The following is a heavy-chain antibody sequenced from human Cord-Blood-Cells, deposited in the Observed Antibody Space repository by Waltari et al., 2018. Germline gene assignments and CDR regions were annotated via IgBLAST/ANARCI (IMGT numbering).Heavy chain of an antibody. CDR2: IYYSGST. J-gene: IGHJ4*02. Sequence: QVQLQELGPGLVKPSETLSLTCTVSGGSISSYYWSWIRQPPGKGLEWIGYIYYSGSTNYNPSLKSRVTISVDTSKNQFSLKLSSVTAADTAVYYCARQYCGGDCYQYYFDYWGQGTLVTVSS. CDR3: ARQYCGGDCYQYYFDY. CDR1: GGSISSYY. V-gene: IGHV4-59*01. D-gene: IGHD2-21*01.